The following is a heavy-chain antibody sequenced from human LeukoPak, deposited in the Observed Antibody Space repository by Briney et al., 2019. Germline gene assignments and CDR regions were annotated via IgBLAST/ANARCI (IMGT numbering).Heavy chain of an antibody. Sequence: GASVKLSCKASPYTFNKYYIHWVRQAPGQGLEWMGVINPSGRSASYAQRFQGKVTMTRDTSTSTVYMDPSSLTSEDTAVYYCARDSVELERRNWFDPWGQGTLVTVSS. D-gene: IGHD1-1*01. CDR1: PYTFNKYY. CDR3: ARDSVELERRNWFDP. J-gene: IGHJ5*02. CDR2: INPSGRSA. V-gene: IGHV1-46*02.